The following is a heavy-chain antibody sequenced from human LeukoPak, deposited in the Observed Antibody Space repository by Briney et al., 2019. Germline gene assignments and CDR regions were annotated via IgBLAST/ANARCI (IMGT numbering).Heavy chain of an antibody. CDR3: ARDFWSGYGYFDS. CDR2: TYYSGTT. V-gene: IGHV4-31*03. J-gene: IGHJ4*02. Sequence: SETLSLTCTASGVTMRGAGFYWTWIRQRPGKGLEWIGYTYYSGTTYYNPSLESRVDTSQSQFSLKMSSVTAADTAVYYCARDFWSGYGYFDSWGQGVLVTVSS. D-gene: IGHD3-3*01. CDR1: GVTMRGAGFY.